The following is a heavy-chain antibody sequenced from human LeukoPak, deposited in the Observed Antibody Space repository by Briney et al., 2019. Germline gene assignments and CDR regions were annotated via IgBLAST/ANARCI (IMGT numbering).Heavy chain of an antibody. Sequence: SETLSLTCAVYGGSFSAYYWSWIRQPPGKGLEWIGEINHSGSTYYNPSLKSRVTISVDTSKNQLSLKLTSVTDADTAVYYCATVQTGENWFDPWGQGTLVTVSS. CDR2: INHSGST. J-gene: IGHJ5*02. CDR1: GGSFSAYY. CDR3: ATVQTGENWFDP. D-gene: IGHD1-14*01. V-gene: IGHV4-34*01.